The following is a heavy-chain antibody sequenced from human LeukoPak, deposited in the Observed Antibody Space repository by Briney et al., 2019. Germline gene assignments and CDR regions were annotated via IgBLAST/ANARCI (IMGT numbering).Heavy chain of an antibody. J-gene: IGHJ4*02. CDR2: IYSGGST. CDR1: GFTVSSNY. Sequence: PGGSLRLSCAASGFTVSSNYMSWVRQAPGKGLEWVSVIYSGGSTYYADSVKGRFTISRDNSKNTLYLQVNSLRAEDTAVYYCARETYYYDSSGYYSDYWGQGTLVTVSS. D-gene: IGHD3-22*01. V-gene: IGHV3-66*02. CDR3: ARETYYYDSSGYYSDY.